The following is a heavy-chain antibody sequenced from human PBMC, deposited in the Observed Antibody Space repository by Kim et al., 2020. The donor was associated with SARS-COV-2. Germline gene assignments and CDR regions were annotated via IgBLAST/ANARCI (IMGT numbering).Heavy chain of an antibody. CDR2: IYPGDSDT. Sequence: GESLKISCKGSGYSFTSYWIGWVRQMPGKGLEWMGIIYPGDSDTRYSPSFQGQVTISADKSISTAYLQWSSLKASDTAMYYCARLGAPFYDSSGYYDYYYYGMDVWGQGTTVTVSS. V-gene: IGHV5-51*01. D-gene: IGHD3-22*01. J-gene: IGHJ6*02. CDR3: ARLGAPFYDSSGYYDYYYYGMDV. CDR1: GYSFTSYW.